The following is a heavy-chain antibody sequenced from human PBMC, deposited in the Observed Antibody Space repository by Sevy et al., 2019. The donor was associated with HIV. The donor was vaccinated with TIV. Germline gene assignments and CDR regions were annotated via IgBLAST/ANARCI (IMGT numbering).Heavy chain of an antibody. CDR2: IIPIFGTA. CDR3: AGTELEYSSGWLHWFDP. CDR1: GGTFSSYA. Sequence: ASVKVSCKASGGTFSSYAISWVRQAPGQGLEWMGGIIPIFGTANYAQKFQGRVTITADESTSTAYMELSSLRSEDTAVYYCAGTELEYSSGWLHWFDPWGQGTLVTVSS. V-gene: IGHV1-69*13. J-gene: IGHJ5*02. D-gene: IGHD6-19*01.